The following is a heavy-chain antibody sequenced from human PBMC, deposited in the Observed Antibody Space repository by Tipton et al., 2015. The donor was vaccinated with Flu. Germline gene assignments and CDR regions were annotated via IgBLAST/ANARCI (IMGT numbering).Heavy chain of an antibody. V-gene: IGHV4-38-2*01. D-gene: IGHD6-19*01. CDR2: VHQTGNA. Sequence: TLSLTCSVSGDSVGSDYFWGWIRQSPGMGLEWIGNVHQTGNAYYNPSPRSRVTIAIDRPKNQFSLRLTSVTAADTAVYYCARPISLAVAGPFDYWGQGTLVTVSS. CDR3: ARPISLAVAGPFDY. J-gene: IGHJ4*02. CDR1: GDSVGSDYF.